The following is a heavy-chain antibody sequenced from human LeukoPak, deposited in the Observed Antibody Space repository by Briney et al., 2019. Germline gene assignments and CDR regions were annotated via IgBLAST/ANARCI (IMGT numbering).Heavy chain of an antibody. CDR2: IKSKTDGGTT. CDR3: TTRKWLVGEYYFDH. D-gene: IGHD6-19*01. Sequence: PGGSLRLSCAASGFTFSNAWMSWVRQAPGKGLEWVGRIKSKTDGGTTDYAAPVKGRFTISRDDSKNTLYLQMNSLKTEDTAVYYCTTRKWLVGEYYFDHWGQGTLVTVSS. V-gene: IGHV3-15*01. J-gene: IGHJ4*02. CDR1: GFTFSNAW.